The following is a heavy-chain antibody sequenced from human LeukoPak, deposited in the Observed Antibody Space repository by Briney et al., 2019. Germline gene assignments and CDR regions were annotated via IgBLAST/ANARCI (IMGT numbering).Heavy chain of an antibody. V-gene: IGHV5-51*01. D-gene: IGHD3-9*01. CDR3: AGGWGSDWPHFDY. CDR2: IFPGDSDT. J-gene: IGHJ4*02. CDR1: GYIFTAYW. Sequence: GESLKISCKGSGYIFTAYWIGWVRQMPGKGLEWMGIIFPGDSDTKYSPSFQGQVTISADKSIGTAYLQWSRLRASDTAMYYCAGGWGSDWPHFDYLGQGTLVTVSS.